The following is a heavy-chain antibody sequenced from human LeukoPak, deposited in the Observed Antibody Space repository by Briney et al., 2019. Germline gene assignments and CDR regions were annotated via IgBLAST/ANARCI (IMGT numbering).Heavy chain of an antibody. CDR3: ARGSGGYYYYYYGMDV. CDR2: ISAYNGNT. CDR1: GYTFTSYG. V-gene: IGHV1-18*01. J-gene: IGHJ6*02. Sequence: ASVKVSCKASGYTFTSYGISWVRQAPGQGLEWMGWISAYNGNTNYAQKLQGRVTMTTDTSTSTAYMELSSLRSEDTAVYYCARGSGGYYYYYYGMDVWGQGTMVTVSS. D-gene: IGHD3-10*01.